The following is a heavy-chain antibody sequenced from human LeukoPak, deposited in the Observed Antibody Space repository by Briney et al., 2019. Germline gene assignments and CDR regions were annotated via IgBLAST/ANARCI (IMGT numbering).Heavy chain of an antibody. CDR3: ARADIVATITVSPIVVIITPFDY. CDR2: INPSGGST. Sequence: ASVKVSCKASGYTFTSYYMHWVRQAPGQGLEWMGIINPSGGSTSYAQKFQGRVTMTRDTSTSTVYMELSSLRSEDTAVYYCARADIVATITVSPIVVIITPFDYWGQGTLVTVSS. D-gene: IGHD5-12*01. J-gene: IGHJ4*02. CDR1: GYTFTSYY. V-gene: IGHV1-46*01.